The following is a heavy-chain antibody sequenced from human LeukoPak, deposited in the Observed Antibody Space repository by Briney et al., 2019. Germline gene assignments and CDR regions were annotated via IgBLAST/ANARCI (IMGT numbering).Heavy chain of an antibody. CDR3: AKDSTGRPAAILHRIDY. J-gene: IGHJ4*02. V-gene: IGHV3-23*01. CDR2: IDDSSGSA. CDR1: GFTFSIYA. Sequence: PGGTLRLSCAASGFTFSIYAMSWVRQAPGKGLEWVSGIDDSSGSAYYANSVKGRFTISRDNSMNTLYLRLTGLRAEDTAVYYCAKDSTGRPAAILHRIDYWGQGTLVTVSS. D-gene: IGHD2-2*01.